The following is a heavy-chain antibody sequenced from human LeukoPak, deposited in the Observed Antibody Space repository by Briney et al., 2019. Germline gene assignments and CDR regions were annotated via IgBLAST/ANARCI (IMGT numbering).Heavy chain of an antibody. Sequence: GGSLTLSCAGSGFTSADYTMHWVRQAPGKGLQWLSLVTSDGGLTFLADSLEGRFTISRDNSRTSLFLQMSSLRTEDTALYFCARDARNDYGDPVFAPWGRGPRVTVSS. J-gene: IGHJ5*02. V-gene: IGHV3-43*01. CDR2: VTSDGGLT. D-gene: IGHD4-17*01. CDR1: GFTSADYT. CDR3: ARDARNDYGDPVFAP.